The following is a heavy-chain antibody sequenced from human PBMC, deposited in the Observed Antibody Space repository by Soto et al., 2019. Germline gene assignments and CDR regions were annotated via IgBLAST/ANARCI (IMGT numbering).Heavy chain of an antibody. CDR1: GFTFSNAW. J-gene: IGHJ6*02. CDR3: TTDGGPAPYYYYGMDV. V-gene: IGHV3-15*01. D-gene: IGHD3-16*01. Sequence: SLRLSCAASGFTFSNAWMSWVRQAPGKGLEWVGRIKSKTDGGTTDYAAPVKGRFTISRDDSKNTLYLQMNSLKTEDTAVYYCTTDGGPAPYYYYGMDVWGQGTTVTVSS. CDR2: IKSKTDGGTT.